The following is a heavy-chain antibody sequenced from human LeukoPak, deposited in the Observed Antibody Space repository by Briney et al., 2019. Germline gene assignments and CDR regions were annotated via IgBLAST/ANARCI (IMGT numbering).Heavy chain of an antibody. Sequence: GGSLRLSCAASGFTFSSYGMHWVRQAPGKGLEWVAVISYDGSNKYYADSVKGRFTISRDNSKNTLSLQMNSLRAEDTAVYYCAKDKRAPAAGYFDYWGQGTLVTVSS. D-gene: IGHD6-13*01. CDR3: AKDKRAPAAGYFDY. V-gene: IGHV3-30*18. CDR2: ISYDGSNK. J-gene: IGHJ4*02. CDR1: GFTFSSYG.